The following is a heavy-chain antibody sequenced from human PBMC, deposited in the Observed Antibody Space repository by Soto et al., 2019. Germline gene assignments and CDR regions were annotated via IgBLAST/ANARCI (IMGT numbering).Heavy chain of an antibody. Sequence: GGSLRLSCAASGFTVSSNYMSWVRQAPGKGLEWVSVIYSGGSTYYADSVKGRFTISRDNSKNTLYLQMNSLRAEDTAVYYCARDVQGLYINPNYYYRYYNSVWGKGITVPVS. CDR3: ARDVQGLYINPNYYYRYYNSV. D-gene: IGHD3-10*01. CDR2: IYSGGST. CDR1: GFTVSSNY. J-gene: IGHJ6*03. V-gene: IGHV3-66*01.